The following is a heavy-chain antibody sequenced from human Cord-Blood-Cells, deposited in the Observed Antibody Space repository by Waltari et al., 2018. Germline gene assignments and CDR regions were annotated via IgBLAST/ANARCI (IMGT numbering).Heavy chain of an antibody. D-gene: IGHD6-6*01. CDR2: INPNSGGT. V-gene: IGHV1-2*02. CDR3: ARGSWAARWGLFDY. CDR1: GYTFTGYY. Sequence: QVQLVQSGAEVKKPGASVKVSCKASGYTFTGYYMHWVRQAPGQGLEWMGWINPNSGGTNYAQKLQGRVTMTRDTSISTAYMELSRLRSDDTAVYYCARGSWAARWGLFDYWGQGTLVTVSS. J-gene: IGHJ4*02.